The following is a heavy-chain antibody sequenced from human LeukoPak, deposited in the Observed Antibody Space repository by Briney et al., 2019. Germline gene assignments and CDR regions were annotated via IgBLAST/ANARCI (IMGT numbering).Heavy chain of an antibody. J-gene: IGHJ4*02. CDR3: AKGGRNYYGSGSYSN. D-gene: IGHD3-10*01. Sequence: GESLKISCAASGFTFNKYTMNWVRQAPGKGLEWVSSISTSSSYIYYADSVKGRFTISRDNAKNTLYLQMNSLRAEDTAVYYCAKGGRNYYGSGSYSNWGQGTLVTVSS. V-gene: IGHV3-21*01. CDR2: ISTSSSYI. CDR1: GFTFNKYT.